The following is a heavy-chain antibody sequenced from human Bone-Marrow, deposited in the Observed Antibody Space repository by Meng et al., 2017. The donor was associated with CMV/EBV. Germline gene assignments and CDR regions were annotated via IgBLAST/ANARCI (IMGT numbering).Heavy chain of an antibody. CDR1: GFSLSNSGVG. D-gene: IGHD6-25*01. Sequence: SGFSLSNSGVGVGWIRQPPGKALEWLALIYWNDAKYYNPSLSGRLTITKDTSKNQVVLTMTDMDPVDTATYCCAHRSRNSGFYDWLDPWGQGTLVTVSS. CDR2: IYWNDAK. CDR3: AHRSRNSGFYDWLDP. J-gene: IGHJ5*02. V-gene: IGHV2-5*01.